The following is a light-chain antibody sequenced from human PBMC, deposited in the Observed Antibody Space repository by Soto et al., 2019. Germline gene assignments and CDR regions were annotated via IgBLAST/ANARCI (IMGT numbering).Light chain of an antibody. CDR2: DNN. CDR3: VTCDGSLPAEV. CDR1: SSNIGNNY. J-gene: IGLJ2*01. Sequence: QSVLTQPPSVSAAPGQTVTISCSGSSSNIGNNYVSWYQQLPGTAPKLLIYDNNKRPSGIPDRFSGSKSGTSGTLDITGLQAGDEADYYCVTCDGSLPAEVFGGGTQLPVL. V-gene: IGLV1-51*01.